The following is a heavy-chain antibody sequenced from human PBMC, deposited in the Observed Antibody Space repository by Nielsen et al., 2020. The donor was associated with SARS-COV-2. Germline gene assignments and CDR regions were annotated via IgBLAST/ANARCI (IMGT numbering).Heavy chain of an antibody. J-gene: IGHJ6*02. Sequence: WIRQPPGKGLERVANIKQDGSEKYYVDSVKGRFTISRDNAKNSLYLQMNSLRAEDTVVYYCARDSRDYGDSYYYYGMDAWGQGTTVTVSS. CDR2: IKQDGSEK. CDR3: ARDSRDYGDSYYYYGMDA. D-gene: IGHD4-17*01. V-gene: IGHV3-7*03.